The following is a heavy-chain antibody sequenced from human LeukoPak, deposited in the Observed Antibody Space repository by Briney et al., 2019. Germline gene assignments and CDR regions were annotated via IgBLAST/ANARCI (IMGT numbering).Heavy chain of an antibody. D-gene: IGHD2-15*01. CDR2: ISNSGGST. CDR3: AKHQLLGYCSGGSCYPKNWFDP. CDR1: GFTFSSYG. Sequence: PGGSLRLSCAASGFTFSSYGMSWVRQAPGKGLEWVSSISNSGGSTYHADSVKGRFTISRDNSKNTLYLQMNSLRAEDTAVYYCAKHQLLGYCSGGSCYPKNWFDPWGQGTLVTVSS. V-gene: IGHV3-23*01. J-gene: IGHJ5*02.